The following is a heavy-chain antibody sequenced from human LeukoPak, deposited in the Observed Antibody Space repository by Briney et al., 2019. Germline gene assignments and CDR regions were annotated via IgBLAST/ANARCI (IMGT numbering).Heavy chain of an antibody. V-gene: IGHV1-69*04. Sequence: SVKVSCKASGGTFSSYAISWVRQAPGQGLEWMGRIVPILGIANYVQKFQGRVTITADKSTSTAYMELSSLRSEDTAVYYCSVIVATIPWGQGTLVTVSS. D-gene: IGHD5-12*01. CDR2: IVPILGIA. J-gene: IGHJ4*02. CDR3: SVIVATIP. CDR1: GGTFSSYA.